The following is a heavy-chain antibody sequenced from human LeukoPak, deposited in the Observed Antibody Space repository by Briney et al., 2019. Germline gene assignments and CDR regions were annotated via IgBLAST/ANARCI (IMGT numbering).Heavy chain of an antibody. Sequence: SGGSLRLSCAASGFTFSSYAMSWVRQAPGKGLEWVSAISGSGGSTYYADSVKGRFTISRDNSKNTLYLQMNSLRAEDTAVYYCAREGGTNPYYYGMDVWGQGTTVTVSS. J-gene: IGHJ6*02. V-gene: IGHV3-23*01. CDR2: ISGSGGST. CDR1: GFTFSSYA. D-gene: IGHD1-14*01. CDR3: AREGGTNPYYYGMDV.